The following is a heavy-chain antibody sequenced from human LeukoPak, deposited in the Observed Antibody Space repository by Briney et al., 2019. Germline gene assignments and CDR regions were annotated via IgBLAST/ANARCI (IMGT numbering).Heavy chain of an antibody. J-gene: IGHJ4*02. CDR3: AREGDSGGYYDY. Sequence: GGSLRLSCAASGFTFSSYAMHWVRQAPGKGLEWVAVISYDGSNKYYADSVKGRFTISRDTAKNMLYLQMNSLRVEDTAVYYCAREGDSGGYYDYWGQGTLVTVSS. CDR2: ISYDGSNK. D-gene: IGHD3-22*01. CDR1: GFTFSSYA. V-gene: IGHV3-30*14.